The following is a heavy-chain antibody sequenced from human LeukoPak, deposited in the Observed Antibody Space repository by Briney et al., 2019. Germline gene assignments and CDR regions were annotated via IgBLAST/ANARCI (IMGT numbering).Heavy chain of an antibody. CDR1: GGSISSSSYY. J-gene: IGHJ4*02. CDR3: ARVGQFNPSPRFDY. V-gene: IGHV4-39*01. Sequence: SETLSLTCTVSGGSISSSSYYWGWIRQPPGKGLEWIGSIYYSGSTYYNPSLKSRVTISVDTSKNQFSLKLSSVTAADTTVYYCARVGQFNPSPRFDYWGQGTLVTVSS. D-gene: IGHD1-26*01. CDR2: IYYSGST.